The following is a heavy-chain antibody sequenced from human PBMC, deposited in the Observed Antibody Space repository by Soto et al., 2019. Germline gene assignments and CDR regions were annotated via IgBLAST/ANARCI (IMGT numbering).Heavy chain of an antibody. CDR3: ARLATRYDFDY. D-gene: IGHD1-1*01. V-gene: IGHV4-61*08. Sequence: SETLSLTCTVSGGSISSGDYYWSWIRQPPGKGLEWIGYIYYSGSTNYNPSLKSRVTISVDTSKNQFSLKMNSVTAADTAVYYCARLATRYDFDYWGQGTLVTVSS. CDR2: IYYSGST. J-gene: IGHJ4*02. CDR1: GGSISSGDYY.